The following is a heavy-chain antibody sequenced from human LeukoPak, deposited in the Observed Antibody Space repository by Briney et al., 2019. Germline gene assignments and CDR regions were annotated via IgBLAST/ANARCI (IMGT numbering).Heavy chain of an antibody. V-gene: IGHV3-7*01. CDR1: GFTFTTYW. CDR2: IKQDGSQK. Sequence: GGSLRLSCAASGFTFTTYWMTWVRQAPGKGLEWAANIKQDGSQKYYVDSVKGRFTIPRDNAKNSLYLQMNSLKAEDTAVYYCARENWANDYWGQGTLVTVSS. J-gene: IGHJ4*02. CDR3: ARENWANDY. D-gene: IGHD7-27*01.